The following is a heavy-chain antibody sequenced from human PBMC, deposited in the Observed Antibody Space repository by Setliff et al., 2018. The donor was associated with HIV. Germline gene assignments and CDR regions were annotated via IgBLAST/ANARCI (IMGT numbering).Heavy chain of an antibody. J-gene: IGHJ4*02. D-gene: IGHD3-22*01. CDR1: GFSFSAYA. Sequence: GGSLRLSCTASGFSFSAYAMSWVRRAPGKGLEWLSVVLRGGSPTYYADSVKGRCTISRDDSKNTVYLEMRSLRAEDTAVYFCARAYNVYDYRFDSSGYDYWGQGTLVTVSS. CDR3: ARAYNVYDYRFDSSGYDY. CDR2: VLRGGSPT. V-gene: IGHV3-23*03.